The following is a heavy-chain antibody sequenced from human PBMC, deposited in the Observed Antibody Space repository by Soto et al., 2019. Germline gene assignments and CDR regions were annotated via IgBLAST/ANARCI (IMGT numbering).Heavy chain of an antibody. D-gene: IGHD6-19*01. J-gene: IGHJ6*03. CDR3: ARDRGVAPPVAGNTHYYYYMDV. Sequence: GASVKVSCKASGYTFTSYYMHWVRQAPGQGLEWMGIINPSGGSASYAQKFQGRVTMTTDASTSTAYMELSGLRSDDTAVYYCARDRGVAPPVAGNTHYYYYMDVWGKGTTVTVSS. CDR2: INPSGGSA. CDR1: GYTFTSYY. V-gene: IGHV1-46*01.